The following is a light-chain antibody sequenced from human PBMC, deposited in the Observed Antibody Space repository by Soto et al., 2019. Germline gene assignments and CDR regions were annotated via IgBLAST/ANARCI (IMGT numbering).Light chain of an antibody. CDR3: SSFADFSPLI. CDR2: EDS. CDR1: SSDVGSYDL. V-gene: IGLV2-23*01. Sequence: QSALTQPASVSGSPGQSITISCTGTSSDVGSYDLVSWYQQHPGKAPKLMIYEDSKRPSGVSSRFSGSKSGNTASLTISGLQAEDEADYYCSSFADFSPLIFGGGTQLTVL. J-gene: IGLJ2*01.